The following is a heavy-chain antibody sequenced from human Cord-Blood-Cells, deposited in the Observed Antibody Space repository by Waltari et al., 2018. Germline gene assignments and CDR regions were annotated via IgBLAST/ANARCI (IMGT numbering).Heavy chain of an antibody. CDR2: IYPGDSDT. J-gene: IGHJ4*02. V-gene: IGHV5-51*01. CDR3: ARQYCTIGVCYGHFDY. D-gene: IGHD2-8*01. Sequence: EVQLVQSGAEVKKPGESLKISCKGSGYSFTSYWIGWVRQMPGKGLEWMGIIYPGDSDTRYSPSFQGQVTISADKSISTAYLQWSSLKASDTAMYYCARQYCTIGVCYGHFDYWGQGTLVTVSS. CDR1: GYSFTSYW.